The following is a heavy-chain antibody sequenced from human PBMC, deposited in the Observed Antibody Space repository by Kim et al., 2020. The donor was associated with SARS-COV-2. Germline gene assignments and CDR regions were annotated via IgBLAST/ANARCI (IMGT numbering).Heavy chain of an antibody. V-gene: IGHV3-15*01. J-gene: IGHJ4*02. CDR3: TTDVAVAGTYPSGQ. D-gene: IGHD6-19*01. Sequence: AAPVKGRFTISRDDSKNTLYLQMNSLKTEDTAVYYCTTDVAVAGTYPSGQWGQGTLVTVSS.